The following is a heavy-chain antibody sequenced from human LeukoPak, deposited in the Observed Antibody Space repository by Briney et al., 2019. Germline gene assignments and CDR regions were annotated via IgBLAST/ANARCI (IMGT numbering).Heavy chain of an antibody. CDR2: ISSSSSYV. CDR1: GFTFSTYS. V-gene: IGHV3-21*01. D-gene: IGHD1/OR15-1a*01. J-gene: IGHJ4*02. Sequence: GGSLRLSCAASGFTFSTYSMNWVRQAPGKGLEWVSSISSSSSYVHYADSVKGRFTISRDNAKNPLYLQMNSLRAEDTALYYCARENWYKFDYWGQGTLVTVSS. CDR3: ARENWYKFDY.